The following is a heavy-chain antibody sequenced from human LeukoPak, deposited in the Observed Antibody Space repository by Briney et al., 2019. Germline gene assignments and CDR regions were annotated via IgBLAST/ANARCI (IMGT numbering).Heavy chain of an antibody. D-gene: IGHD6-6*01. Sequence: KPSETLSLTCTVSGGSISSYYWSWIRQPPGKGLEWIGYIYHSGSTYYNPSLKSRVTISVDRSKNQFSLKLSSVTAADTAVYYCARLDTTIAARDYWGQGTLVTVSS. CDR3: ARLDTTIAARDY. V-gene: IGHV4-59*12. J-gene: IGHJ4*02. CDR2: IYHSGST. CDR1: GGSISSYY.